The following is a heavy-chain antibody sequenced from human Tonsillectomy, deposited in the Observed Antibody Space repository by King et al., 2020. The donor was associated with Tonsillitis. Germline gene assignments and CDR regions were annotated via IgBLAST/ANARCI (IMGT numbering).Heavy chain of an antibody. CDR3: GGKRRRGKEGNGDD. CDR2: LYYSGSS. V-gene: IGHV4-39*03. Sequence: LPLPASVPGLVPPSEPLSLTCPVSCGSLNRGSYSWGWIRPPPGRGLEWIARLYYSGSSYYNQSLTRRVTISIDTSTNQFSLRLSSLPAEDTAREGGGGKRRRGKEGNGDDGGKGTRGT. D-gene: IGHD5-24*01. CDR1: CGSLNRGSYS. J-gene: IGHJ6*03.